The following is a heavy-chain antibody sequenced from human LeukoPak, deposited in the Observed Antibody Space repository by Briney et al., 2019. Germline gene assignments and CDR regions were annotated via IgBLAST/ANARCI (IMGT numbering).Heavy chain of an antibody. V-gene: IGHV4-59*08. CDR1: GGSISSYY. J-gene: IGHJ4*02. Sequence: SETLSLTCTVSGGSISSYYWSWIRQPPGKGLEWIAYIYNSGSTHYNPSLKSRVTISVDTSKKQFSLKLSSVTAADTAVYYCARHVSGGYFDYWGQGALVTVSS. CDR3: ARHVSGGYFDY. CDR2: IYNSGST. D-gene: IGHD2-15*01.